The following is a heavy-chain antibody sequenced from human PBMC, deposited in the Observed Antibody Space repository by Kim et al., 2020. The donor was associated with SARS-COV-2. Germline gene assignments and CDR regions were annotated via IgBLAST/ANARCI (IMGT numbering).Heavy chain of an antibody. Sequence: ASVKVSCKASGYTFTNYGISWVRQAPGQGLEWMGWISAYNGNANYAQKLQGRVTMTTDTSTNTAYMELRSLRSDDTAVYYCARDPPNSYDSGYGMDVWGRGTRSPSP. J-gene: IGHJ6*02. D-gene: IGHD3-10*01. CDR2: ISAYNGNA. CDR1: GYTFTNYG. CDR3: ARDPPNSYDSGYGMDV. V-gene: IGHV1-18*01.